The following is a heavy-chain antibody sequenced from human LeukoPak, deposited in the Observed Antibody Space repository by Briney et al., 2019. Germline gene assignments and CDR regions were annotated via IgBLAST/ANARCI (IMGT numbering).Heavy chain of an antibody. CDR2: ISAYNGNT. CDR3: ARYCSGGSCSPLDAFDI. J-gene: IGHJ3*02. V-gene: IGHV1-18*01. CDR1: GYTFTSYG. Sequence: GASVKVSCKASGYTFTSYGISWVRQAPGQGLEWMGWISAYNGNTNYAQKLQGRVTMTTDTSTSTAYMELRSLRSDDTAVYYCARYCSGGSCSPLDAFDIWGQGTMVTVSS. D-gene: IGHD2-15*01.